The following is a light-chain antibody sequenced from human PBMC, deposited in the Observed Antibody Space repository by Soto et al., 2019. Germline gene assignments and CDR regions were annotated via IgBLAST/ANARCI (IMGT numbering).Light chain of an antibody. CDR1: SSDVGGYNY. CDR2: DVI. V-gene: IGLV2-14*01. Sequence: QSALTQPASVSGSTGQSITISCTGTSSDVGGYNYVSWYQQHPGKAPKLMIYDVINRPSGVSNRFSGSKSGNTASLTISGLQAEDESDYYCSSYTSSSTLYVVFGGGTKLTVL. J-gene: IGLJ2*01. CDR3: SSYTSSSTLYVV.